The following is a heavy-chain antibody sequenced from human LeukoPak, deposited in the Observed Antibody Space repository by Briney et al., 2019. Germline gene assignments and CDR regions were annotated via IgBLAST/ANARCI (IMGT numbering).Heavy chain of an antibody. CDR1: GGSIISYY. Sequence: SETLSLTCTVSGGSIISYYWSWIRQPAGKGLEWIGRLYTSGSTNYNPSLKSRVTISVDKSKNQLSLKLSSVTAADTAVYYCAREVVYFWSGYPIDYWGQGTLVTVSS. CDR2: LYTSGST. D-gene: IGHD3-3*01. J-gene: IGHJ4*02. V-gene: IGHV4-4*07. CDR3: AREVVYFWSGYPIDY.